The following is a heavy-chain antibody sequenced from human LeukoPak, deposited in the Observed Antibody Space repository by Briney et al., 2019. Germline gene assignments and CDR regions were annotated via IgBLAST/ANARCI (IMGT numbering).Heavy chain of an antibody. V-gene: IGHV3-30*18. CDR1: GFTFSSYG. J-gene: IGHJ4*02. D-gene: IGHD6-6*01. CDR2: ISYDGSNK. Sequence: PGRSLRLSCAASGFTFSSYGMHWVRQAPGKGLEWVAVISYDGSNKYYADSVKGRFTISRDNSKNTLYLQMNSLRAEDTAVYYCAKGLSSSSWDYFDYWGQGTLVTVSS. CDR3: AKGLSSSSWDYFDY.